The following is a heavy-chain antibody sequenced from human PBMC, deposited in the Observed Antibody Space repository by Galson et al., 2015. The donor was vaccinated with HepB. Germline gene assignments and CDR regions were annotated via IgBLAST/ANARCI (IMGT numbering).Heavy chain of an antibody. CDR3: ARDLEGFVGIPFDP. D-gene: IGHD3-3*01. V-gene: IGHV3-33*01. CDR1: GFTFSNYG. Sequence: SLRLSCAASGFTFSNYGMHWVRQAPGKGLEWVAVIWYDGSNKYHADSVKGRFTISRDNSKNTLYLQMNSLRAEDTAVYYCARDLEGFVGIPFDPWGQGTLVTVSS. J-gene: IGHJ5*02. CDR2: IWYDGSNK.